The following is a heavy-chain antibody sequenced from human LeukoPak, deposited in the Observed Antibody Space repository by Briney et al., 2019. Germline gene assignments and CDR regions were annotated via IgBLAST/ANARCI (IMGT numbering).Heavy chain of an antibody. D-gene: IGHD3-22*01. J-gene: IGHJ4*02. CDR1: GGSFSGYY. Sequence: PSETLSLTCAVYGGSFSGYYWSWIRQPPGKGLEWIGEINHSGSTNYNPSLKSRVTISVDTSKNQFSLKLSSVTAADTAVYYCARHSQYYYDRSVEFDYWGQGTLVTVSS. CDR3: ARHSQYYYDRSVEFDY. V-gene: IGHV4-34*01. CDR2: INHSGST.